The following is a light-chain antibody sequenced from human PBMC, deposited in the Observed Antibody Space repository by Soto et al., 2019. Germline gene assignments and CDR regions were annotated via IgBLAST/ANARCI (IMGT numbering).Light chain of an antibody. J-gene: IGKJ2*01. CDR2: GAS. CDR3: QQYGGVPYT. CDR1: ESISRDY. V-gene: IGKV3-20*01. Sequence: EIVSTQSPGTLSLSPGQRATLSCRASESISRDYLAWYQQRLGQAPRLLIYGASSGATGIPDRFSGSGSGTDFTLTISRLEPEDFAIYYCQQYGGVPYTFGQGTKLEIK.